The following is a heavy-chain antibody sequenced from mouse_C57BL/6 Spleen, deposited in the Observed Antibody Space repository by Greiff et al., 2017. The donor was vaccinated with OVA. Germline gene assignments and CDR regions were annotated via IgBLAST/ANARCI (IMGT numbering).Heavy chain of an antibody. CDR2: IWSGGST. J-gene: IGHJ4*01. Sequence: VQLQQSGPGLVQPSQSLSITCTVSGFPLPSYGVHWVRQSPGKGLEWLGVIWSGGSTDYNAAFMSRLSITKDNSKIQVFFKMNSLQADDTAIYYCAKGDDENAMDYWGQGTSVTVSS. V-gene: IGHV2-5*01. CDR3: AKGDDENAMDY. D-gene: IGHD2-12*01. CDR1: GFPLPSYG.